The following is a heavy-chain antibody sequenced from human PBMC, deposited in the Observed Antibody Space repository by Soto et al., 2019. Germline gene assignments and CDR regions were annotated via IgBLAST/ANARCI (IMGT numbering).Heavy chain of an antibody. Sequence: EVQLVESGGGLVQPGGSLRLSCAASEFTFSGRSVHWVRQAPWKGLVWVSGIDKVGTDSTYADSVKGRFTSSRDNAKNTVYLEMNSLRVEDTAVYYCARGWFGPDVWGKGTTVTVSS. J-gene: IGHJ6*03. CDR1: EFTFSGRS. CDR2: IDKVGTDS. CDR3: ARGWFGPDV. V-gene: IGHV3-74*01. D-gene: IGHD3-10*01.